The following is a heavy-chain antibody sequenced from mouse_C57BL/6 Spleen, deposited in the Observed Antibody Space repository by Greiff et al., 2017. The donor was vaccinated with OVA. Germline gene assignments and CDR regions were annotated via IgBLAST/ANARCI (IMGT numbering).Heavy chain of an antibody. Sequence: LVESGAELVKPGASVKLSCTASGFNIKDYYMHWVKQRTEQGLEWIGRIDPEDGETKYAPKFQGKATITADTSSNTAYLQLSSLTSEDTAVYYCARRITTVVATTGDYWGQGTSVTVSS. CDR1: GFNIKDYY. CDR2: IDPEDGET. D-gene: IGHD1-1*01. V-gene: IGHV14-2*01. J-gene: IGHJ4*01. CDR3: ARRITTVVATTGDY.